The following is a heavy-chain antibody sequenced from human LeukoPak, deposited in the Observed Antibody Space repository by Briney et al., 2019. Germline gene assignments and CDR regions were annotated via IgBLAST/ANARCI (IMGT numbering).Heavy chain of an antibody. D-gene: IGHD1-26*01. CDR1: GASISSSSKY. CDR2: FYYSGST. V-gene: IGHV4-39*01. CDR3: ATSDPAFDI. Sequence: PSETLSLTCTVSGASISSSSKYWGWIRQPPGKGLEWIGSFYYSGSTHYNPSLKSRVTISVDTSKNQFSLQLISVTAADTAVYYCATSDPAFDIWGQGTLVTVSS. J-gene: IGHJ3*02.